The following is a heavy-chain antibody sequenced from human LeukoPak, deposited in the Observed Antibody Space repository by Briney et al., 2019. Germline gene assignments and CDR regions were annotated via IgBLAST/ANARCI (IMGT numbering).Heavy chain of an antibody. Sequence: GESLRLSCAASGFTFSSSWMHWVRQAPGEGLIWVSRMNSDGRTTTYADSVKGRFTISRDNSKNTLYLQMNSLRTEDTAVYFCAKEIYYDSSVFFDYWGQGTLVTVSS. CDR1: GFTFSSSW. V-gene: IGHV3-74*01. CDR2: MNSDGRTT. CDR3: AKEIYYDSSVFFDY. D-gene: IGHD3-22*01. J-gene: IGHJ4*02.